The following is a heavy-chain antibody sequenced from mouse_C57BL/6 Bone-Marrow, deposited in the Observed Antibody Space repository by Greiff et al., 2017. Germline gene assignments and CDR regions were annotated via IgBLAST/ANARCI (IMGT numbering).Heavy chain of an antibody. CDR1: GYTFTSYW. CDR2: IDPSDSYT. CDR3: AREDRDWDFDV. J-gene: IGHJ1*03. V-gene: IGHV1-50*01. D-gene: IGHD3-2*01. Sequence: QVQLQQPGAELVKPGASVKLSCKASGYTFTSYWMQWVKQRPGQGLEWIGEIDPSDSYTNYTQKFKGKATLTVDKSSSTAYMQLSSLTSEDSAVYYCAREDRDWDFDVWGTGTTVTVSS.